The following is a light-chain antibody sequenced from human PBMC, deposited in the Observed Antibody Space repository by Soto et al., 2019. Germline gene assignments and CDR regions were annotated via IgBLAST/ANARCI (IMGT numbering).Light chain of an antibody. Sequence: QSMLTQPASVSGSPGQSITISCTGTSGDVGGYYYVSWYQQLPGKAPKLMISEVSNRPSGVSNRFSGSKSGNTASLTISGLQAEDEADYYCSSYTAGGTIFGTGTKVTVL. CDR3: SSYTAGGTI. CDR2: EVS. V-gene: IGLV2-14*01. CDR1: SGDVGGYYY. J-gene: IGLJ1*01.